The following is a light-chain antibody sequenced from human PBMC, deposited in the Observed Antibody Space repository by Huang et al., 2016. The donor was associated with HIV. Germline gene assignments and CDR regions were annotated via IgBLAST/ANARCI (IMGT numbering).Light chain of an antibody. CDR3: MQGTHWPAT. J-gene: IGKJ1*01. CDR2: KVS. V-gene: IGKV2-30*02. Sequence: DVVMTQSPLSLPVTLGQPASISCRSSQSLVHSDGNTYLNWFQQRPGQSPRRLIYKVSNRDSGVPDRFSGSGSGIDFTLRISRVEAEDVGVYYCMQGTHWPATFGQGTKVEIK. CDR1: QSLVHSDGNTY.